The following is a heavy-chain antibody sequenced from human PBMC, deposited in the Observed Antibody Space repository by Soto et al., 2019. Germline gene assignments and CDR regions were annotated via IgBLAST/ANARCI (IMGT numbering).Heavy chain of an antibody. CDR3: ARDNSGANFGY. V-gene: IGHV1-2*02. CDR2: INPKNGGT. D-gene: IGHD2-15*01. J-gene: IGHJ4*02. CDR1: GYRFIDFF. Sequence: ASVKVSCKASGYRFIDFFLHWVRQAPGQGLEWMGWINPKNGGTNYAQKFQGRVTMTRDTSISVAYMDLSGLNSGDTAVYYCARDNSGANFGYWGQGALVTVSS.